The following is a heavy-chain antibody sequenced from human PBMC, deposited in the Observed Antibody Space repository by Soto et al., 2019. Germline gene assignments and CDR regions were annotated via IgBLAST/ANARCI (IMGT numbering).Heavy chain of an antibody. D-gene: IGHD2-2*01. Sequence: GGSLRLSCAASGFTFSSYGMHWVRQAPGKGLEWVAVIWYDGSNKYYADSVKGRFTISRDNSKNTLYLQMNSLRAEDTAVYYCAGVAPTDIVVVPAAYRSAFDIWGQGTMVTVSS. CDR3: AGVAPTDIVVVPAAYRSAFDI. V-gene: IGHV3-33*01. CDR2: IWYDGSNK. J-gene: IGHJ3*02. CDR1: GFTFSSYG.